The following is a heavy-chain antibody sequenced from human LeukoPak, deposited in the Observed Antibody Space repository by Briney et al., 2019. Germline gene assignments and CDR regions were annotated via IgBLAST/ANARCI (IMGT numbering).Heavy chain of an antibody. V-gene: IGHV5-51*01. CDR2: IYPGDSDT. CDR3: ARFSCGGDCPSYFDY. J-gene: IGHJ4*02. CDR1: GYSFTSYW. D-gene: IGHD2-21*02. Sequence: GESLKISCKGSGYSFTSYWIGWVRQMPGKGLEWMGIIYPGDSDTRYSPSFQGQVTISADKSISTAYLQWSSLQASDTAMYYCARFSCGGDCPSYFDYWGQGTLVTVSS.